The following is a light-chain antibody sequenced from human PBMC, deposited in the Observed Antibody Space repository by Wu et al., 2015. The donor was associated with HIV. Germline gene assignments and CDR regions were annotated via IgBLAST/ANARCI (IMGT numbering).Light chain of an antibody. CDR3: QQRRNWPPIT. Sequence: EIVMTQSPATLSVSPGERATLSCRASQSVSSNLAWYQQKPGQAPRLLIYGASTRATGIPARFSGSGSGTEFTLTISRLETEDFAVYYCQQRRNWPPITFGQGTRLDIK. V-gene: IGKV3-15*01. CDR1: QSVSSN. CDR2: GAS. J-gene: IGKJ5*01.